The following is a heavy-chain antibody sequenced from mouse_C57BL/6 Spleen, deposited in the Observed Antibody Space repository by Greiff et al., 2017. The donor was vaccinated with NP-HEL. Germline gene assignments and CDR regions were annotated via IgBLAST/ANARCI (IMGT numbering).Heavy chain of an antibody. CDR3: TTLDSSGYGTWLAY. J-gene: IGHJ3*01. V-gene: IGHV14-4*01. Sequence: VQLQQSGAELVRPGASVKLSCTASGFNITDDYMHWVKQRPEQGLEWIGWIDPENGDTEYASKFQGKATITADTSSNTAYLQLSSLTSEDTAVYYCTTLDSSGYGTWLAYWGQGTLVTVSA. D-gene: IGHD3-2*02. CDR1: GFNITDDY. CDR2: IDPENGDT.